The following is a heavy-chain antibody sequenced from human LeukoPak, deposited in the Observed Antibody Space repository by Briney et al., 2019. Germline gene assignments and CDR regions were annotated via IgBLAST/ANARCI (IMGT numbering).Heavy chain of an antibody. J-gene: IGHJ3*02. V-gene: IGHV4-59*01. D-gene: IGHD2-15*01. CDR2: IYSSGST. Sequence: SETLSLTCTVSGGSISSYYWSWIRHPPGKGLEWIGYIYSSGSTNYNPSLQSRVTISVDTSKNQFSLKLSSVTAADTAVYYCAREGGYCSGGSCFTYAFDIWGQGTMVTVSS. CDR1: GGSISSYY. CDR3: AREGGYCSGGSCFTYAFDI.